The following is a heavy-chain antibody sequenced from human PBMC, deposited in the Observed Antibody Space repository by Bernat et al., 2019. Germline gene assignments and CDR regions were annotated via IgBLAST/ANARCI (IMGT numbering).Heavy chain of an antibody. Sequence: QVQLQQWGAGLLKPSETLSLTCAVYGGSFSGYYWSWIRQPPGKGLEWTGEINHSGSTNYNPSLTSRVTISVDTSKNQFSLKLSSVTAADTAVYYCARGRVATTFYYYYMDVWGKGTTVTVSS. V-gene: IGHV4-34*01. J-gene: IGHJ6*03. CDR2: INHSGST. CDR3: ARGRVATTFYYYYMDV. D-gene: IGHD5-24*01. CDR1: GGSFSGYY.